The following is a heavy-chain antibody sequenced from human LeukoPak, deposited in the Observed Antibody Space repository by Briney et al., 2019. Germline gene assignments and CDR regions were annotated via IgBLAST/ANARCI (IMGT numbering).Heavy chain of an antibody. V-gene: IGHV3-74*01. D-gene: IGHD2-15*01. J-gene: IGHJ4*02. CDR3: ARDNVHSEIDY. CDR2: INSDGSST. Sequence: GGSLRLSCAASGFTFSSYWIHWVRQAPGKGLGWVSRINSDGSSTSYADSVKGRFNISRDNAKNTLYLQMNSLRAEDTAVYYCARDNVHSEIDYWGQGTLVTVSS. CDR1: GFTFSSYW.